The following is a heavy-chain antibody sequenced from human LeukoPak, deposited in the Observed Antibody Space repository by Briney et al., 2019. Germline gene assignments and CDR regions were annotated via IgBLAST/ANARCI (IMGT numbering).Heavy chain of an antibody. CDR1: GYTFTSYG. Sequence: ASVKVSCKASGYTFTSYGISWVRQAPGQGLEWMGWISAYNGNTNYAQKLQGRVTMTTDTSTSTAYMELRSLRSDDTAVYYCAREYYYDSSGYXXGXFDYWGQGTLVTVSS. J-gene: IGHJ4*02. CDR3: AREYYYDSSGYXXGXFDY. V-gene: IGHV1-18*01. D-gene: IGHD3-22*01. CDR2: ISAYNGNT.